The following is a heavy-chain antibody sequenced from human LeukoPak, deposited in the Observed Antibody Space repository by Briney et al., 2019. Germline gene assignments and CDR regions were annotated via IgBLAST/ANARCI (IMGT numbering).Heavy chain of an antibody. Sequence: ASVKVSCKASGYTFTGYYMHWVRQAPGQGLEWMGWINPNSGGTNYAQKFQGRVTMTRDTSISTAYMELSRLRSDDTAVYYCARDSTMVQGAQFDYWGQGTLVTVSS. J-gene: IGHJ4*02. V-gene: IGHV1-2*02. CDR1: GYTFTGYY. CDR3: ARDSTMVQGAQFDY. D-gene: IGHD3-10*01. CDR2: INPNSGGT.